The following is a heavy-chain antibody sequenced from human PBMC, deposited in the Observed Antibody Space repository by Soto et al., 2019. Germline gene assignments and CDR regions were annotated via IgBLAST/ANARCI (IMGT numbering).Heavy chain of an antibody. CDR2: INAVGSQV. CDR3: ARDTAWGSLDY. D-gene: IGHD7-27*01. J-gene: IGHJ4*02. Sequence: EVQLVESGGGLVQPGGSLRLSCAVSGLSFSSSWMSWVRQAPGKGLEWVADINAVGSQVLYAASVMGRFTVSRDNAKKSLFLQMNSLRVEDTAFYYCARDTAWGSLDYWGLGTGVTVSS. CDR1: GLSFSSSW. V-gene: IGHV3-7*01.